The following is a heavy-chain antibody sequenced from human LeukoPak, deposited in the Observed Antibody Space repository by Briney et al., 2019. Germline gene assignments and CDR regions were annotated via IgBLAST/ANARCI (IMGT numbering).Heavy chain of an antibody. CDR2: ISSSGSTI. CDR1: GFTFSSYE. D-gene: IGHD6-13*01. J-gene: IGHJ4*02. CDR3: ARGSHLNSSSWYGGNDY. V-gene: IGHV3-48*03. Sequence: GGSLRLSCAASGFTFSSYEMNWVRQAPGKGLEWVSYISSSGSTIYYADSVKGRFTISRDNAKNSLYLQMNGLRAEDTAVYYCARGSHLNSSSWYGGNDYWGQGTLVTVSS.